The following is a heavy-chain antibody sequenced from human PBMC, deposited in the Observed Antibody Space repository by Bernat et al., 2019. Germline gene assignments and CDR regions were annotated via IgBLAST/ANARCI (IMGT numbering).Heavy chain of an antibody. Sequence: VQLLESGGGLVQPGGSLRLSCAASGFTFSSYAMSWVRQAPGKGLEWVAVISYDGSNKYYADSVKGRFTISRDNSKNTLYLQMNSLRAEDTAVYYCAKPSSSWGNYYYYGMDVWGQGTTVTVSS. CDR2: ISYDGSNK. J-gene: IGHJ6*02. V-gene: IGHV3-30*18. CDR3: AKPSSSWGNYYYYGMDV. D-gene: IGHD6-13*01. CDR1: GFTFSSYA.